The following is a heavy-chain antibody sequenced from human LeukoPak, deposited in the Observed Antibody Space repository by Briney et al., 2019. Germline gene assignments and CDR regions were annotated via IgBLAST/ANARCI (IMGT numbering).Heavy chain of an antibody. CDR2: IKQDGSEK. CDR1: GFTFSSYR. Sequence: GGSLRLSCAVSGFTFSSYRMTWVRRTPGKGLEWVANIKQDGSEKYYVDSVKGRFTISRDNAKNSLYLQMNSLRAEDTAVYYCARDYSSSWQNFDYWGQGTLVTVSS. D-gene: IGHD6-13*01. J-gene: IGHJ4*02. CDR3: ARDYSSSWQNFDY. V-gene: IGHV3-7*01.